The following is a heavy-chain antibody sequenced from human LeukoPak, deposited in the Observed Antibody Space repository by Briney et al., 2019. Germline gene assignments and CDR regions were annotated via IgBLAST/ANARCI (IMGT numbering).Heavy chain of an antibody. CDR2: IKRDGSEK. Sequence: GGSLRLSCAASGFTFSYYWMGWVRQAPGKGLEWVANIKRDGSEKYYVDSVRGRFTISRDNAKNSLYLQMNSMRAEDTAVYYCATGYYDSSGYPFDYWGQGTLVTVSS. J-gene: IGHJ4*02. D-gene: IGHD3-22*01. V-gene: IGHV3-7*02. CDR1: GFTFSYYW. CDR3: ATGYYDSSGYPFDY.